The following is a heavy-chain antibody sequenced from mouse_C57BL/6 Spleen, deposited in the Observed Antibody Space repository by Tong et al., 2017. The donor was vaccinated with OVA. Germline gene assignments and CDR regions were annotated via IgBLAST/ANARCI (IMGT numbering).Heavy chain of an antibody. V-gene: IGHV14-4*01. Sequence: EVQLQQSGAELVRPGASVKLSCTASGFNIKDDYMHWVKQRPEQGLEWIGWIDPENGDTEYASKFQGKATITADTSSNTAYLQLSSLTSEDTAVYYCTTYYDYDEGAMDYWGQGTSVTVSS. CDR2: IDPENGDT. D-gene: IGHD2-4*01. CDR1: GFNIKDDY. CDR3: TTYYDYDEGAMDY. J-gene: IGHJ4*01.